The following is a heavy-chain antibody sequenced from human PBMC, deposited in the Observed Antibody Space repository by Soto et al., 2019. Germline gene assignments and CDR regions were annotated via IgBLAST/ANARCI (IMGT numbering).Heavy chain of an antibody. J-gene: IGHJ4*02. D-gene: IGHD2-21*01. CDR1: GGSISSGGYY. Sequence: PSETLSLTCTVSGGSISSGGYYWSWIRQHPGKGLEWIGYIYYSGSTYYNPSLKSRVTISVDTSKNQFSLKLSSVTAADTAVYYCARSVKLGWYYFDYWGQGTLVTVSS. CDR2: IYYSGST. V-gene: IGHV4-31*03. CDR3: ARSVKLGWYYFDY.